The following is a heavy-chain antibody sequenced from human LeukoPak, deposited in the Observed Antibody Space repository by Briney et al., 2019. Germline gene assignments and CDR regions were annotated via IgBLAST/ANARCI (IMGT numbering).Heavy chain of an antibody. CDR3: ARDWGSYGRYFDY. CDR2: INHSGST. D-gene: IGHD5-18*01. J-gene: IGHJ4*02. Sequence: SETLSLTCAVYGGSFSGYYWSWIRQPPGKGLEWIGEINHSGSTNYNPSLKSRVTISVGTSKNQFSLKLSSVTAADTAVYYCARDWGSYGRYFDYWGQGTLVTVSS. CDR1: GGSFSGYY. V-gene: IGHV4-34*01.